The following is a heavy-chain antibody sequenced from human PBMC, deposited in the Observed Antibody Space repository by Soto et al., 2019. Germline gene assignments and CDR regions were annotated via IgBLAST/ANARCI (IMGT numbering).Heavy chain of an antibody. D-gene: IGHD3-10*01. CDR2: ISGFNDDT. V-gene: IGHV1-18*01. J-gene: IGHJ5*02. CDR3: ARSGSYYPARNWFGP. Sequence: QLVQSGVEMKNPGASVKVSCKASGYTFTSYGISWVRQAPGQGLVWMGWISGFNDDTNHAQKFQGRVTVTKDTSTSTAYMELRSLKSDDTAMYYCARSGSYYPARNWFGPWGQGTLVIVSS. CDR1: GYTFTSYG.